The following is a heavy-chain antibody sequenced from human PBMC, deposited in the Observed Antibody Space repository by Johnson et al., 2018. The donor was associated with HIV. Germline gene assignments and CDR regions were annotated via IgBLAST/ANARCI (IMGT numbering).Heavy chain of an antibody. CDR2: IYSGGST. Sequence: VQLVESGGGLIQSGGSLRLSCAASGFTVSSNYMSWVRQAPGKGLEWVSVIYSGGSTYYGDSVKGRFTISRDTSKNTLYLQMNSLRAEDTAVYYCAKDRASYSSFWPPAFDVWGQGTMVTVSS. V-gene: IGHV3-53*01. J-gene: IGHJ3*01. CDR1: GFTVSSNY. CDR3: AKDRASYSSFWPPAFDV. D-gene: IGHD6-6*01.